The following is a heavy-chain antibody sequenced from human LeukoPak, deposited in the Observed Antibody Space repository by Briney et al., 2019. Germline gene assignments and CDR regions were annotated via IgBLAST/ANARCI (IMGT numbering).Heavy chain of an antibody. Sequence: GASVKVSCKASGYTFTSYYMHWVRQAPGQGLEWMGIINPSGGSTSYAQKFQGRVTMTRDMSTSTVYMELSSLRSEDTAVYYCARGAYYYASSGYSFDYWGQETLVTVSS. CDR1: GYTFTSYY. CDR2: INPSGGST. J-gene: IGHJ4*02. D-gene: IGHD3-22*01. CDR3: ARGAYYYASSGYSFDY. V-gene: IGHV1-46*01.